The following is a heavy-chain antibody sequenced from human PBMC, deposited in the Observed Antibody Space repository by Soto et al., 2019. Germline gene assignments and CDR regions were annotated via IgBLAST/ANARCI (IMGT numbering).Heavy chain of an antibody. D-gene: IGHD6-19*01. Sequence: SETLSLTCTVSGGSISSGDYYWSWIRQPPGKGLEWIGYIYYSGSTYYNPSLKSRVTISVDTSKNQFSLKLSSVTAADTAVYYCSRERGAVASTADAFDIWGQGTMVTVSS. CDR3: SRERGAVASTADAFDI. CDR1: GGSISSGDYY. V-gene: IGHV4-30-4*01. J-gene: IGHJ3*02. CDR2: IYYSGST.